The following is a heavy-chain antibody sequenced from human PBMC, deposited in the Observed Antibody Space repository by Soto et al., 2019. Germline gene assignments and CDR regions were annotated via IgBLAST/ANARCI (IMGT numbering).Heavy chain of an antibody. CDR2: TYHRSRWYN. J-gene: IGHJ4*02. Sequence: SQTLSLTGAISGDSVSSDSAAWNWIRQSPSRGLEWLGRTYHRSRWYNEYAESVKSRITINPDTSKNQFSLQLNSVTPEDTAVYYCARAPGSSADFWGQGTLVTVSS. CDR1: GDSVSSDSAA. D-gene: IGHD6-6*01. CDR3: ARAPGSSADF. V-gene: IGHV6-1*01.